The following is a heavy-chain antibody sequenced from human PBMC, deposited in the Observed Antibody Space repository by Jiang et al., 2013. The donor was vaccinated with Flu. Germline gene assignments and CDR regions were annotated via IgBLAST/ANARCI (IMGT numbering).Heavy chain of an antibody. CDR2: IWYDGSNK. CDR3: AREFYDILTGPIRGYGMDV. D-gene: IGHD3-9*01. V-gene: IGHV3-33*01. J-gene: IGHJ6*02. Sequence: CAASGFTFSSYGMHWVRQAPGKGLEWVAVIWYDGSNKYYADSVKGRFTISRDNSKNTLYLQMNSLRAEDTAVYYCAREFYDILTGPIRGYGMDVWGQGTTVTVSS. CDR1: GFTFSSYG.